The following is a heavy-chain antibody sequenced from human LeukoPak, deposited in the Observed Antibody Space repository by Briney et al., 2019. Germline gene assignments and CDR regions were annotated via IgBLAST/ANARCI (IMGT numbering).Heavy chain of an antibody. CDR1: GFTFSSYG. CDR2: ISGSGGST. D-gene: IGHD3-10*01. V-gene: IGHV3-23*01. Sequence: GGSLRLSCAASGFTFSSYGMSWVRQAPGKGLEWVSAISGSGGSTYYADSVKGRFTISRDNSKNTLYLQMNSLRAEDTAVYYCAKDLWFGELLPLYYFDYWGQGTLVTVSS. J-gene: IGHJ4*02. CDR3: AKDLWFGELLPLYYFDY.